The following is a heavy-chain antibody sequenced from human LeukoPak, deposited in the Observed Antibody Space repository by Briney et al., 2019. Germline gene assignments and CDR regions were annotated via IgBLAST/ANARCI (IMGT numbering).Heavy chain of an antibody. CDR2: MNPNVGGA. V-gene: IGHV1-2*02. J-gene: IGHJ4*02. CDR3: ARGVFGESLES. Sequence: ASVKVSCKASGHTFTGYYVYWVRQAPGQGLEWMGWMNPNVGGANFPQKFQGRVTVTSDPAISAAYMELRRLRSDDTAVYYCARGVFGESLESWGQGKLVIVSS. D-gene: IGHD3-10*02. CDR1: GHTFTGYY.